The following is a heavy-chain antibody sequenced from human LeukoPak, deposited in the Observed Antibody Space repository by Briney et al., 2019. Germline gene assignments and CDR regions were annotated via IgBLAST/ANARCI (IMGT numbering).Heavy chain of an antibody. CDR1: GFTFSDYY. J-gene: IGHJ4*02. CDR2: ISSSSSYT. V-gene: IGHV3-11*06. Sequence: GGSLRLSCVASGFTFSDYYMSWIRQAPGKGLEWVSYISSSSSYTNYADSVKGRFTISRDNAKNSPYLQMNSLRAEDTAVYYCARDRRYSYGYRYWGQGTLVTVSS. D-gene: IGHD5-18*01. CDR3: ARDRRYSYGYRY.